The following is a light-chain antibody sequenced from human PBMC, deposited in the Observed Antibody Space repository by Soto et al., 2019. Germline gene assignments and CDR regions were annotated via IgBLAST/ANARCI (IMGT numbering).Light chain of an antibody. Sequence: EIVLTQSPGTLSLSPGERATLSCRASQSVSSSYLAWYQQKPGQAPRLLIYGASSRATGIPDRCSGSGSGTDFTLNISRLEPEDFAVYYCQQYDSSPLTFGGGTKVEIK. CDR1: QSVSSSY. CDR3: QQYDSSPLT. CDR2: GAS. J-gene: IGKJ4*01. V-gene: IGKV3-20*01.